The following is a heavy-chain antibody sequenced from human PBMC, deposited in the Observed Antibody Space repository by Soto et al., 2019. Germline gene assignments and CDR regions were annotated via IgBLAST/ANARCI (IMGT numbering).Heavy chain of an antibody. J-gene: IGHJ4*02. V-gene: IGHV4-34*01. D-gene: IGHD3-22*01. CDR1: GGSFSGYY. CDR3: ARGYGYDSSGYHTH. Sequence: SETLSLTCAVYGGSFSGYYWSWIRQPPGKGLEWIGEINHSGSTNYNPSLKSRVTISVDTSKNQFSLKLSSVTAADTAVYYCARGYGYDSSGYHTHWGQGTLVTVSS. CDR2: INHSGST.